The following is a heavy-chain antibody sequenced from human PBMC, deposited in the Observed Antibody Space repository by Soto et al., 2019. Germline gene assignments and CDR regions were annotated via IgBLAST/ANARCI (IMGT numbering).Heavy chain of an antibody. CDR2: IFFTGSA. CDR1: GASVSTGSYD. V-gene: IGHV4-61*01. Sequence: SETLSLTCTVSGASVSTGSYDWSWIRQPPGKGLEWIGKIFFTGSAYYNPSLRSRVTLSVDTSEDQFSLALTSVTAADTAVYYCARDGHGMDVWGQGTTVTVSS. CDR3: ARDGHGMDV. J-gene: IGHJ6*02.